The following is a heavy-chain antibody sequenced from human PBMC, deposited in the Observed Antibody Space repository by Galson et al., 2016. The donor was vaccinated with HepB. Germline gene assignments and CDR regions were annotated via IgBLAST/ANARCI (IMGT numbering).Heavy chain of an antibody. D-gene: IGHD2-15*01. Sequence: SLRLSCAASGFTVRTDYMSWIRQSSAKGLEWVPIIYASGKTFYTDSVKGRFIMSRDANTVSLQMSSLRVEDTAVYYCARGWTRLYWGRGTLVTVSS. CDR1: GFTVRTDY. CDR2: IYASGKT. CDR3: ARGWTRLY. J-gene: IGHJ4*02. V-gene: IGHV3-53*01.